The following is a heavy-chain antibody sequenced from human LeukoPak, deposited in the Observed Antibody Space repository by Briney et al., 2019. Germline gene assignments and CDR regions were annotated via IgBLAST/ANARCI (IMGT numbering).Heavy chain of an antibody. V-gene: IGHV3-11*04. CDR3: AWYYYDSSGYSLDY. J-gene: IGHJ4*02. CDR1: GFTFSDYY. Sequence: GGSLRLSCAASGFTFSDYYMSWIRQAPGKGLEWVSYISSSGNIIYYADSVKGRFTISRDNSKNTLYLQMNSLRAEDTAVYYCAWYYYDSSGYSLDYWGQGTLVTVSS. D-gene: IGHD3-22*01. CDR2: ISSSGNII.